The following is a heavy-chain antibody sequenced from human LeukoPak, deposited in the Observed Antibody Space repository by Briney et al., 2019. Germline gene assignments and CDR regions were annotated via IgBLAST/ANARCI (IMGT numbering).Heavy chain of an antibody. Sequence: GPLRLSCAASGFTFSGYAMSWVRQAPGKGLEWVSAISGSGGSTYYADSVKGRFTISRDNSKNTLYLQMNSLRAEDTAVYYCAKDRSGSGYYYYGMDVWGQGTTVTVSS. CDR2: ISGSGGST. CDR3: AKDRSGSGYYYYGMDV. CDR1: GFTFSGYA. J-gene: IGHJ6*02. D-gene: IGHD1-1*01. V-gene: IGHV3-23*01.